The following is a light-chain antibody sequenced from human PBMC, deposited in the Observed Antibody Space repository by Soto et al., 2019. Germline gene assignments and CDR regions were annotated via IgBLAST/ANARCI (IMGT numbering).Light chain of an antibody. J-gene: IGKJ4*01. CDR2: VAS. CDR1: QSIGRF. Sequence: DIQMTQSPSSLSASVGDRVTITCRASQSIGRFLNWHQQKPGRAPNVLINVASTLRSGVPSRFSGSGSGTDFNLTINSLEPEDFATYFCQQSFTTPLTFGGVTKVDIK. V-gene: IGKV1-39*01. CDR3: QQSFTTPLT.